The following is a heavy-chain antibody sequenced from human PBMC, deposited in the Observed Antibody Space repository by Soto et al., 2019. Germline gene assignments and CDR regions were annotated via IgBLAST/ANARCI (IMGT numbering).Heavy chain of an antibody. CDR3: AKINELQLFFDY. CDR2: ISGSGGTT. CDR1: GFTFSNYA. Sequence: GGSLRLSCETSGFTFSNYAMKWVRQAPGKEPEWVSSISGSGGTTYYLDSVKGRFTISRDSSKNTLYLQMNSLRAEDTAVYYCAKINELQLFFDYWGQGTLVTVSS. D-gene: IGHD1-1*01. J-gene: IGHJ4*02. V-gene: IGHV3-23*01.